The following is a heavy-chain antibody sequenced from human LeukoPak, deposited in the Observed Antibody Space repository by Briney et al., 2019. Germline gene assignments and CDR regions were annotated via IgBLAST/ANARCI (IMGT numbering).Heavy chain of an antibody. V-gene: IGHV4-30-4*08. CDR3: ACGGYGDYASSDY. J-gene: IGHJ4*02. D-gene: IGHD4-17*01. CDR2: IYYSGST. Sequence: SQTLSLTCTVSGGSISSGDYYWSWLRQPPGTGLEWIGYIYYSGSTYYNPSLKSRVTISVDTSKNQFSLKLSSVTAADTAVYYCACGGYGDYASSDYWGQGTLVTVSS. CDR1: GGSISSGDYY.